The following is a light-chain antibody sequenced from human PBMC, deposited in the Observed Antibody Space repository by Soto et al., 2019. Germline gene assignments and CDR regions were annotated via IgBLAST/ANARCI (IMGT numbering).Light chain of an antibody. Sequence: QSVLTQPASVSGSPGQSITISCTGTSSDVGSYNYVSWYQQHPGKAPKLMIYEVSDRPSGISSRFSGSKSGNTASLTISGLQTEDEADYYCSSYTSSSNLFGTGTK. J-gene: IGLJ1*01. CDR3: SSYTSSSNL. CDR1: SSDVGSYNY. CDR2: EVS. V-gene: IGLV2-14*01.